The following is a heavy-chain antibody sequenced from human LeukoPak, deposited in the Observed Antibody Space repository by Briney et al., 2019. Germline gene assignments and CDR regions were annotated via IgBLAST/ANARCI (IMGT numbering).Heavy chain of an antibody. J-gene: IGHJ4*02. Sequence: GESLKISCKGSGYSFTSYWIGWVRQMHGKGLEWMEIIYPGDSDTRYSPSFQGQVTISADTSISPAYLQWSSLKASDTAMYYWARSGYYSPLDYWGQGTLVTVSS. CDR2: IYPGDSDT. CDR3: ARSGYYSPLDY. CDR1: GYSFTSYW. V-gene: IGHV5-51*01. D-gene: IGHD3-22*01.